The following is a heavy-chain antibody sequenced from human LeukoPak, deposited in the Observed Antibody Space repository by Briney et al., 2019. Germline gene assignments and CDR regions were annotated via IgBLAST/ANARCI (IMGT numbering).Heavy chain of an antibody. Sequence: PGGSLRLSCAASGFTFSFYWMSWVRQAPGKGLEWVANIKQDGSDKYYVDSVEGRFTISRDNAKNSLYLQMNSLRAEDTGVYYCARPYDSSGYWPFDIWGQGTMVTVSS. V-gene: IGHV3-7*01. CDR2: IKQDGSDK. CDR3: ARPYDSSGYWPFDI. CDR1: GFTFSFYW. J-gene: IGHJ3*02. D-gene: IGHD3-22*01.